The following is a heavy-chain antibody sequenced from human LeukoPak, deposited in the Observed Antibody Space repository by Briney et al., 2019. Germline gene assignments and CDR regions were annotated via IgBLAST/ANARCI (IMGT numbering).Heavy chain of an antibody. J-gene: IGHJ3*02. CDR1: GFTVSSKY. CDR2: VYTGGRT. V-gene: IGHV3-66*01. CDR3: ATDRYCSGGSCTDAFDM. D-gene: IGHD2-15*01. Sequence: GRSLRLSCAASGFTVSSKYMNWVRQAPGQGLEWVSVVYTGGRTYYADSVKGRFTISRDETKNTLYLQMNTLRAEDTAVYYCATDRYCSGGSCTDAFDMWGQGTMVTVSS.